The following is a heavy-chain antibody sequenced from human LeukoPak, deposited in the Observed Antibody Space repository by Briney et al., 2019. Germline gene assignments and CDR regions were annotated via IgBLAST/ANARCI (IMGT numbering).Heavy chain of an antibody. D-gene: IGHD2-2*01. CDR1: GFTFSSYS. J-gene: IGHJ3*02. CDR2: ISSSSSYI. V-gene: IGHV3-21*01. CDR3: ARMPERPGLRVVPAVGDAFDI. Sequence: GGSLRLSCAASGFTFSSYSMNWVRQAPGKGLEWVSSISSSSSYIYYADSVKGRFTISRDNAKNLLYLQMNSLRAEDTAVYYCARMPERPGLRVVPAVGDAFDIWGQGTMVTVSS.